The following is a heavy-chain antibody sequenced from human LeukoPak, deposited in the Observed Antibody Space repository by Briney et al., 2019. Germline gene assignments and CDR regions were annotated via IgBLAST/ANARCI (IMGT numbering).Heavy chain of an antibody. J-gene: IGHJ3*02. D-gene: IGHD6-13*01. CDR1: GYTFTGYY. CDR2: MNPNSGGT. CDR3: ARGGSSSWYDASDI. V-gene: IGHV1-2*02. Sequence: ASVKVSCKASGYTFTGYYLHWVRQAPGQGLEWMGWMNPNSGGTKNAQKFQGRVTMTRDTSITTAYMELSSVTSDDTAVYYCARGGSSSWYDASDIWGQGTMVTVSS.